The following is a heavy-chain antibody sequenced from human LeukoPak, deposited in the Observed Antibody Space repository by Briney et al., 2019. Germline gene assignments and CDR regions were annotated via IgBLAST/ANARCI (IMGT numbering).Heavy chain of an antibody. CDR2: ISISANST. D-gene: IGHD6-13*01. J-gene: IGHJ4*02. CDR1: GFTFSSYA. V-gene: IGHV3-23*01. Sequence: GGSLRLSCAASGFTFSSYAMSWVRQAPGKGLEWVSTISISANSTYYADSVKGRFTISRDNSKNTLYLQMNSLRAEDTAVYYCAKSTHSSSWYSVFDYWGQGTLVIVSS. CDR3: AKSTHSSSWYSVFDY.